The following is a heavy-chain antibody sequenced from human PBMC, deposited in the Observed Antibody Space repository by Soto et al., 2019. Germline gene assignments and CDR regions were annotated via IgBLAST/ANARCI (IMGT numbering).Heavy chain of an antibody. J-gene: IGHJ4*02. V-gene: IGHV1-18*01. CDR3: ATRDGYSYGYLVIDD. CDR2: ISAYNANT. Sequence: ASVKVSCKASGYTFTSYGISWVRQAPGQGLEWMGWISAYNANTNYAQKLQGRVTMTSDTSTSTAYMELRSLRSDDTAVYYCATRDGYSYGYLVIDDWGQGSLVTVSS. CDR1: GYTFTSYG. D-gene: IGHD5-18*01.